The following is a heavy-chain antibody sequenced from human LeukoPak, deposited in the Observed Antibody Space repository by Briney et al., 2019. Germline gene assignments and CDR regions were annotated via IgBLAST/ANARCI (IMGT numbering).Heavy chain of an antibody. Sequence: ASVKVSCKASGYTLTTYGITWVRQAPGQGLEWMGWISTYNGDTDYAQNYQGRVTMTADTSTSTAYMDLRSLRSDDTAVYYCARGKGARDYWGQGTLVTVSS. CDR2: ISTYNGDT. CDR3: ARGKGARDY. J-gene: IGHJ4*02. V-gene: IGHV1-18*01. CDR1: GYTLTTYG.